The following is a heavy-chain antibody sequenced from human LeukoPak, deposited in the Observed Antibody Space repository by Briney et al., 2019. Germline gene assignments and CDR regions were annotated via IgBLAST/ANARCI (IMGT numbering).Heavy chain of an antibody. CDR2: IYYSEST. V-gene: IGHV4-31*03. J-gene: IGHJ4*02. CDR1: GGSISSGNYY. CDR3: ARSAGVNYFDY. D-gene: IGHD7-27*01. Sequence: SQTLSLTCTVFGGSISSGNYYWNWIRQHPGKGLEWTGYIYYSESTYSNPSLKSRVTISIDTSKNQFSLKLSSVTVADTAVYFCARSAGVNYFDYWGQGTLVTVSS.